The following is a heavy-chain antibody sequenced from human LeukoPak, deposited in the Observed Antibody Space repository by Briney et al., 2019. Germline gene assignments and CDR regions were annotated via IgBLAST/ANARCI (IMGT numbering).Heavy chain of an antibody. CDR1: GFTFSSYG. Sequence: GGSLRLSCAASGFTFSSYGMHWVSQAPGNGLEWVAVISYDGSNKYFADSVKGRFTISRDNSKNTLYLQMNSLRAEDTAVYYCAKDSGIAVAGTLRSFDIWGQGTMVTVSS. CDR3: AKDSGIAVAGTLRSFDI. D-gene: IGHD6-19*01. V-gene: IGHV3-30*18. CDR2: ISYDGSNK. J-gene: IGHJ3*02.